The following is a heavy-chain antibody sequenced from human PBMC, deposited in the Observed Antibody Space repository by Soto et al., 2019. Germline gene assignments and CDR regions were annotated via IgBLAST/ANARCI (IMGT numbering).Heavy chain of an antibody. Sequence: EVQLVESGGGLVRPGGSLRLSCAASGFSFSSYWMHWVRQVPGKGLVWVARMNEDGSTTDYADSVKGRFTISRDNAKNTLYLQMNSLRVEDTAVYYCASDLSGRADVWGQGTTVTVSS. D-gene: IGHD3-10*01. CDR2: MNEDGSTT. V-gene: IGHV3-74*02. J-gene: IGHJ6*02. CDR1: GFSFSSYW. CDR3: ASDLSGRADV.